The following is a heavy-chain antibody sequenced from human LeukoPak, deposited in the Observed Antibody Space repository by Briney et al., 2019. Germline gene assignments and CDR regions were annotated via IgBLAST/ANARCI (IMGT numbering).Heavy chain of an antibody. CDR3: ARSRQASGLFNS. V-gene: IGHV4-30-2*01. CDR1: GGSISSGGYY. D-gene: IGHD3-10*01. J-gene: IGHJ5*01. Sequence: ASETLSLTRTVSGGSISSGGYYWSWIRQPPGKGLEWIGYIYHSGSTYYNPSLKSRVTISVDRPKNQFFLNVTSLTAADTAVYYCARSRQASGLFNSWGQGTLVVVSS. CDR2: IYHSGST.